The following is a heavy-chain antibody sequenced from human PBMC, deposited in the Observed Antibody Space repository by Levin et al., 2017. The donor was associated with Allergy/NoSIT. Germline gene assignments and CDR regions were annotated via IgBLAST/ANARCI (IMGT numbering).Heavy chain of an antibody. V-gene: IGHV5-51*01. CDR1: GYRFTSYW. CDR3: ARRGKDSYYYYMDV. CDR2: IYPSDSDT. J-gene: IGHJ6*03. D-gene: IGHD4-23*01. Sequence: KVSCKGSGYRFTSYWIGWVRQMPGKGLEWMGIIYPSDSDTRYSPSFQGLVTISADKSNGTAYLQWSSLKASDTAIYYCARRGKDSYYYYMDVWGKGTTVTVSS.